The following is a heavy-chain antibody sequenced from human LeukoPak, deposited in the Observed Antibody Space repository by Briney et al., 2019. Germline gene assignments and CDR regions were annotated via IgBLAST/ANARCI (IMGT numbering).Heavy chain of an antibody. V-gene: IGHV3-23*01. CDR1: GFTFSSYA. CDR2: ISGSGGST. Sequence: GGSLRLSCAASGFTFSSYAMSWVRQAPGKGLEWVSAISGSGGSTYYADSVRGRFTISRGNSKNTLYLQMNSLRAEDTAVYYCAKDGGEGYCSSTSCLVGSEFQHWGQGTLVTVSS. D-gene: IGHD2-2*01. J-gene: IGHJ1*01. CDR3: AKDGGEGYCSSTSCLVGSEFQH.